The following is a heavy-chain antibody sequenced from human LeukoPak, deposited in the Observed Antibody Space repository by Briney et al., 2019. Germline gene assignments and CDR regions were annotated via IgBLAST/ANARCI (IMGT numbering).Heavy chain of an antibody. V-gene: IGHV1-18*04. J-gene: IGHJ4*02. CDR2: ISAYNGNT. CDR3: ATHSGYSSGWYDY. CDR1: GYTFTIYG. D-gene: IGHD6-19*01. Sequence: ASLKVSCKASGYTFTIYGISWVRQAPAQGVAWVGWISAYNGNTNYAQKLQGRVTMTTDTSTSTAYMELRSLRSDDTAVYYCATHSGYSSGWYDYWGQGTVVTVSS.